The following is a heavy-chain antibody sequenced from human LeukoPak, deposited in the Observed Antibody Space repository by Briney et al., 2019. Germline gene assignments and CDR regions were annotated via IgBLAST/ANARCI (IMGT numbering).Heavy chain of an antibody. J-gene: IGHJ4*02. V-gene: IGHV3-53*01. CDR1: GFTVSSNY. Sequence: GGSLRLSCAASGFTVSSNYMSWVRQAPGKGLEWVSVIYSGGSTYYADSVKGRFTISRDNSKNTLYLQVNSLRAEDTAVYYCARAGAVAGRTGFDYWGQGTLVTVSS. CDR2: IYSGGST. CDR3: ARAGAVAGRTGFDY. D-gene: IGHD6-19*01.